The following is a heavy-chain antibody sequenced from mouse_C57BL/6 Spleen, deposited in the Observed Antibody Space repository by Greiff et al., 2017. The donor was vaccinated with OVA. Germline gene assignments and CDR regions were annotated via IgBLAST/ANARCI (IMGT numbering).Heavy chain of an antibody. D-gene: IGHD2-1*01. CDR2: IYPGDGDT. CDR3: ARLGGNYYFDY. V-gene: IGHV1-80*01. Sequence: QVHVKQSGAELVKPGASVKISCKASGYAFSSYWMNWVKQRPGKGLEWIGQIYPGDGDTNYNGKFKGKATLTADKSSSTAYMQLSSLTSEDSAVYFCARLGGNYYFDYWGQGTTLTVPS. CDR1: GYAFSSYW. J-gene: IGHJ2*01.